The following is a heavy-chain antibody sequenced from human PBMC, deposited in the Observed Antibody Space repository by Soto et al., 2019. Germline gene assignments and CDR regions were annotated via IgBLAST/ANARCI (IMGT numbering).Heavy chain of an antibody. Sequence: GGSLRLSCAASGSTFSSYWLSWVRQAPGKGLEWVANIKQDGSEKYYVDSVKGRFTISRDNAKNSLYLQMNSLRAEDTAVYYCARVDSSGYGSPFDYWGQGALVTVSS. CDR1: GSTFSSYW. D-gene: IGHD3-22*01. J-gene: IGHJ4*02. CDR3: ARVDSSGYGSPFDY. V-gene: IGHV3-7*03. CDR2: IKQDGSEK.